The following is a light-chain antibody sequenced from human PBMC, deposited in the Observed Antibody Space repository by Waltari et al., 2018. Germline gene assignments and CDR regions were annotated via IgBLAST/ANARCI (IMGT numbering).Light chain of an antibody. CDR2: EDS. Sequence: SYDLTQTPSVSVSPGQTASITCSGVKLGDKYVCWDQQKPCQSPVLVIYEDSKRPSVIPERFSGSNSGNTATLTISGTQAMDEADYYCQAWDSSAGVFGGGTKLTVL. V-gene: IGLV3-1*01. J-gene: IGLJ2*01. CDR3: QAWDSSAGV. CDR1: KLGDKY.